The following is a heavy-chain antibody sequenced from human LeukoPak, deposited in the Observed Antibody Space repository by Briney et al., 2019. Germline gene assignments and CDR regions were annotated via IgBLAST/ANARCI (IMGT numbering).Heavy chain of an antibody. D-gene: IGHD2-2*01. V-gene: IGHV1-2*02. Sequence: ASVKVSSKASGYTFTGYYMQWVRRAPGQGDEWMGWINHNSGGKKYAQKFQGRVTMTRDTSISTAYMGLSRLRSDDTALYYCARALGYCSSTSCYLDYCYYYGMDVWGQGTTVTVSS. CDR2: INHNSGGK. J-gene: IGHJ6*02. CDR3: ARALGYCSSTSCYLDYCYYYGMDV. CDR1: GYTFTGYY.